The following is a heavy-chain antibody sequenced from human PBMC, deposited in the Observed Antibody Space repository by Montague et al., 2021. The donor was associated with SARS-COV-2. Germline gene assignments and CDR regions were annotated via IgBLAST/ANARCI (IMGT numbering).Heavy chain of an antibody. Sequence: PALVKPTQTLTLTCSFSGFSLSTSGVGVGWIRQPPGKALEWLALIYWDDDKRYSPPLKSRLTITKDTSKNQVVLTMTNMDPVDTATYYCAHRTIRDVSGSYDXWGQGTLVTVSS. V-gene: IGHV2-5*02. J-gene: IGHJ4*02. CDR3: AHRTIRDVSGSYDX. CDR1: GFSLSTSGVG. CDR2: IYWDDDK. D-gene: IGHD3-10*01.